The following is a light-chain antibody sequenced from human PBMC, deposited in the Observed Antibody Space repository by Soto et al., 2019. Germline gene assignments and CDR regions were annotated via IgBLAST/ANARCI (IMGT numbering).Light chain of an antibody. CDR2: EVS. V-gene: IGLV2-14*01. J-gene: IGLJ1*01. CDR3: SSSTSSSTPS. CDR1: SSDVGGYNY. Sequence: QSALTQPASVSGSPGQSITISCTGTSSDVGGYNYVSWYQQHPGKAPKLMIYEVSNRPSGVSNRFSGSKSGNTASLTISGIQAEDEADYYCSSSTSSSTPSFGTGTKVTVL.